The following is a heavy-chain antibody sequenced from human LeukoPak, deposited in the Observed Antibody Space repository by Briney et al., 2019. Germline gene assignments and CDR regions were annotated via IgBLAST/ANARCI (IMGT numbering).Heavy chain of an antibody. V-gene: IGHV4-59*08. Sequence: SETLSLTCTVSGGSISSYYWSWIRQPPGKGLEWIGYIYYSGSSNYNPSLKSRLTISVDTSKNQISLKVSSVTAADTAVYYCARYGGAGGYYGMDVWGQGTTVTVSS. CDR3: ARYGGAGGYYGMDV. D-gene: IGHD2-21*01. J-gene: IGHJ6*02. CDR2: IYYSGSS. CDR1: GGSISSYY.